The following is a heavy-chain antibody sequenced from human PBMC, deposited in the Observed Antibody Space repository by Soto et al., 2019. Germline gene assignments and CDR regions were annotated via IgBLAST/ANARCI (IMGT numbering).Heavy chain of an antibody. J-gene: IGHJ4*02. CDR3: ARDCASCYLRGFDY. V-gene: IGHV1-18*04. CDR1: GYTFNRYG. Sequence: ASVKVSCKASGYTFNRYGISWVRQAPGQGLEWMGWISAYNGNTNYAQKLQGRVTMTTDTSTSTAYMELRSLRSDDTAVYYCARDCASCYLRGFDYWGQGTLVTVSS. D-gene: IGHD2-2*01. CDR2: ISAYNGNT.